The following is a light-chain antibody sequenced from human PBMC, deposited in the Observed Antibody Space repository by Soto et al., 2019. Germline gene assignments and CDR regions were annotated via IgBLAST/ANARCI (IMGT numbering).Light chain of an antibody. CDR1: STDVNGHNY. CDR3: CSYTSGTSV. J-gene: IGLJ1*01. Sequence: QSALTQPASVSGSPGQSITISRTGTSTDVNGHNYVSWYQQHPGKAPKVIIYEVTNRPSGISHRFSGSKSGNTASLTISGLQAEDEADYYCCSYTSGTSVFGTGTKVTVL. V-gene: IGLV2-14*01. CDR2: EVT.